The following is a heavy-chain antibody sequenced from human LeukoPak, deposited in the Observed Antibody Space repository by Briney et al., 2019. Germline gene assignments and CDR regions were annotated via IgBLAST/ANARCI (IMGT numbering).Heavy chain of an antibody. V-gene: IGHV4-39*07. CDR1: GGSISSSSYY. J-gene: IGHJ4*02. D-gene: IGHD6-13*01. CDR2: IYYSGST. Sequence: PSETLSLTCTDSGGSISSSSYYWGWIRQPPGKGLEWIGSIYYSGSTYYNPSLKSRVTISVDTSKNQFSLKLSSVTAADTAVYYCARVIAAAGQYYFDYWGQGTLVTVSS. CDR3: ARVIAAAGQYYFDY.